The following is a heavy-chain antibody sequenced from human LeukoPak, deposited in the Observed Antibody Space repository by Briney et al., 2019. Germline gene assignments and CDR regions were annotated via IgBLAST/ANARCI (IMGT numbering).Heavy chain of an antibody. V-gene: IGHV3-23*01. CDR3: AKAILYRSAKYYFDY. CDR1: GFTFTSYA. J-gene: IGHJ4*02. CDR2: ISGSGGST. D-gene: IGHD3-10*01. Sequence: QSGGSLRLSCAASGFTFTSYAMSWVRQAPGKGLEWVSAISGSGGSTYYADSVKGRFTISRDNSKNTLYLQMNSLRAEDTAVYYCAKAILYRSAKYYFDYWGQGTLVTVSS.